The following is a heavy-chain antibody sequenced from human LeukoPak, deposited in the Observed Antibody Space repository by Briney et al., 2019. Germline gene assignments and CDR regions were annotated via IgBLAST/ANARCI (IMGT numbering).Heavy chain of an antibody. CDR2: ISGSSSYI. D-gene: IGHD3-16*02. J-gene: IGHJ3*02. Sequence: PGGSPRLSCAASGFTFSSYSMNWVRQAPGKGLEWVSSISGSSSYIYYADSVKGRFTISRHNAKNSLYLQMNSLRAEDTAVYYCARVPAGVIGMKDAFDIWGQGTMVTVSS. CDR3: ARVPAGVIGMKDAFDI. V-gene: IGHV3-21*01. CDR1: GFTFSSYS.